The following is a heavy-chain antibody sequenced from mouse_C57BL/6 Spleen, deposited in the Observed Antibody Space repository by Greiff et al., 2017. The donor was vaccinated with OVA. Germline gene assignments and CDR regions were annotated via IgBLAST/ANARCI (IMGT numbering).Heavy chain of an antibody. CDR1: GYAFSSSW. J-gene: IGHJ2*01. CDR3: ARSTGTDY. V-gene: IGHV1-82*01. D-gene: IGHD4-1*01. CDR2: IYPGDGDT. Sequence: VQLQQSGPELVKPGASVKISCKASGYAFSSSWMNWVKQRPGTGLEWIGRIYPGDGDTNYNGTFKGKATLTADKSSSTAYMQLSSLTAEDSAVYFCARSTGTDYWGQGTTLTVSS.